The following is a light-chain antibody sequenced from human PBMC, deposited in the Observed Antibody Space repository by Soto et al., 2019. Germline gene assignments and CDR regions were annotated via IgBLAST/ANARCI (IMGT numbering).Light chain of an antibody. V-gene: IGKV3-20*01. CDR2: AAS. Sequence: EIVLSQSPGTLSLSPGERATLYCRASQSVDSNYLAWYQQKPGQAPRILIFAASSRATGIPDRFSGSGSGTDFTLTISSLQPEDFAVYYCQQYGSSPLTFGGGTKVDIK. J-gene: IGKJ4*01. CDR1: QSVDSNY. CDR3: QQYGSSPLT.